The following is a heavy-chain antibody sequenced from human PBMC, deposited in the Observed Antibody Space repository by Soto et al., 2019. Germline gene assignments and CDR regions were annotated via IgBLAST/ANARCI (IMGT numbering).Heavy chain of an antibody. CDR1: GFTFSSYG. CDR3: AKDSSLVAAITYFDY. J-gene: IGHJ4*02. Sequence: GGSLRLSCAASGFTFSSYGMHWVRQAPGKGLEWVAVISYDGSNKYYADSVKGRFTISRDNSKNTLYLQMNSLRAEDTAVYYCAKDSSLVAAITYFDYWGQGTLVTVSS. D-gene: IGHD2-15*01. V-gene: IGHV3-30*18. CDR2: ISYDGSNK.